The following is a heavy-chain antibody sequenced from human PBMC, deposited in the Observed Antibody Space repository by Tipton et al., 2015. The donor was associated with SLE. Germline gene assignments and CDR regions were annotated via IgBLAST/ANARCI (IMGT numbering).Heavy chain of an antibody. J-gene: IGHJ4*02. CDR1: GFTFCSYA. V-gene: IGHV3-21*03. D-gene: IGHD3-10*01. CDR3: ARDRGSGSPQDY. Sequence: SLRLSCAASGFTFCSYAMSWVRQAPGKGLEWVSAISSSSSYIYYADSVKGRLTISRDNAKNSLYLQMNSLRAEDTAVYYCARDRGSGSPQDYWGQGTLVTVSS. CDR2: ISSSSSYI.